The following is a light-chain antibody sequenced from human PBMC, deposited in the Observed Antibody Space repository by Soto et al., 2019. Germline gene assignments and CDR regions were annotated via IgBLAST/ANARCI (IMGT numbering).Light chain of an antibody. CDR2: GAS. CDR1: QSVRSN. V-gene: IGKV3-15*01. CDR3: QQDNDWPPIT. Sequence: EIVMTQYPATLSVSPGERATLYCRASQSVRSNLAWYQQKPGQPPRLVIYGASTRATGVPARFSGSGSGTEFTLTISSLQSEAFAVYYCQQDNDWPPITFGQGTRLEIQ. J-gene: IGKJ5*01.